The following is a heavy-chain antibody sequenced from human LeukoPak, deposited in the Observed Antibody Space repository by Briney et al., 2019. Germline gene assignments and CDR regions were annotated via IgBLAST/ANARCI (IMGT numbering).Heavy chain of an antibody. CDR2: IPYDGSNK. Sequence: GGSLRLSCAASGFTFSSYGMHWVRQAPGKGLEWVAVIPYDGSNKYYADSVKGRFTISRDNSKNTLYLQMNSLRAEDTAVYYCAKVIVYYGSGSYYTPYYYGMDVWDQGTTVTVSS. CDR1: GFTFSSYG. D-gene: IGHD3-10*01. V-gene: IGHV3-30*18. J-gene: IGHJ6*02. CDR3: AKVIVYYGSGSYYTPYYYGMDV.